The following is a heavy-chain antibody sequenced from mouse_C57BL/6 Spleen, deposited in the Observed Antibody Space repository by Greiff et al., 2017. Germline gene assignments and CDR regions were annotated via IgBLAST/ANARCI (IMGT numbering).Heavy chain of an antibody. CDR1: GFSLTSYG. V-gene: IGHV2-5*01. CDR3: AKKHYGSSPFAMGY. CDR2: IWRGGST. Sequence: QVQLQQSGPGLVQPSQSLSITCTVSGFSLTSYGVHWVRQSPGKGLEWLGVIWRGGSTDYNAAFMSRLSITKDNSKSQVFFKMNSLQADDTAIYDCAKKHYGSSPFAMGYWGQRASVTVSS. D-gene: IGHD1-1*01. J-gene: IGHJ4*01.